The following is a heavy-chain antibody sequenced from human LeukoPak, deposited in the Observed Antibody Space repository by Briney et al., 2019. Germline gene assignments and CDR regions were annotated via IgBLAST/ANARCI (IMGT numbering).Heavy chain of an antibody. CDR2: IYYSGTT. D-gene: IGHD5-18*01. J-gene: IGHJ4*02. CDR1: GGSISSRSYS. V-gene: IGHV4-39*01. CDR3: ARLDSYGPGDY. Sequence: PSETLSLTCTVSGGSISSRSYSWGWIRQPPGKGLEWIGNIYYSGTTYYNPSLKSRVTISVDTSKHQFSLKLSSVTAADTSVYYCARLDSYGPGDYWGQGTLVTVSS.